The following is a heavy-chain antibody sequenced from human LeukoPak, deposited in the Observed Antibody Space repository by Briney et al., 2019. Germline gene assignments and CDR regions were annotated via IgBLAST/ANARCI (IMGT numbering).Heavy chain of an antibody. Sequence: SGTLSLTCTVSSGSIFSSNWWSWVRQPPGKGLEWIGQIFHSGTTTYSPSLKSRVTISMDKSKNQFFLNLTSVTAADTAVYYCARDGDMRTTTIFGVVLGWGQGTLVTVSS. CDR3: ARDGDMRTTTIFGVVLG. CDR2: IFHSGTT. J-gene: IGHJ4*02. CDR1: SGSIFSSNW. V-gene: IGHV4-4*02. D-gene: IGHD3-3*01.